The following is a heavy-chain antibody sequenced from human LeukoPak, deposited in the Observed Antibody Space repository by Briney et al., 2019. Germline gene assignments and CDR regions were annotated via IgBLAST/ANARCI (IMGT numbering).Heavy chain of an antibody. CDR1: GFTVSSNS. CDR3: ARDVAAPGGVYFDY. D-gene: IGHD3-16*01. J-gene: IGHJ4*02. CDR2: IYTGGTT. V-gene: IGHV3-66*01. Sequence: GESLKISCAASGFTVSSNSMSWVRQAPGKGLVWVSVIYTGGTTYYADSVKGRFTISRDNSKNTLYLQMNSLRAEDTAVYYCARDVAAPGGVYFDYWGQGTLVTVSS.